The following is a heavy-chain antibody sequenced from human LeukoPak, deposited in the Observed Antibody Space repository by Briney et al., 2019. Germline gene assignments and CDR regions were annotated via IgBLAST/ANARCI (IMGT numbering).Heavy chain of an antibody. CDR1: GYTFTSYG. V-gene: IGHV1-18*01. D-gene: IGHD2-2*01. J-gene: IGHJ6*02. CDR3: ASVYCSSTSCPRGDYYYGMDV. CDR2: ISAYNGNT. Sequence: ASVKVSCKASGYTFTSYGISWVRQAPGQGLEWMGWISAYNGNTNYAQKLQGRVTMTTDTSTSTAYMELRSLRSDDTAVYYCASVYCSSTSCPRGDYYYGMDVWGQGTTATVSS.